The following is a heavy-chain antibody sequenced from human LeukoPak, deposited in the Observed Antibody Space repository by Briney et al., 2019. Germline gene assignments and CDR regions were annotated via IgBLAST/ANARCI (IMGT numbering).Heavy chain of an antibody. CDR2: INPNNGGT. CDR1: GYTFTSYG. J-gene: IGHJ4*02. Sequence: GSVKVSCKSSGYTFTSYGISWVRQAPGQGLEWMGWINPNNGGTNYAQKFQGRVTMTRDTSISTAYMELSRLRSDDTAVFYCARGASYWGQGTLVTVSS. V-gene: IGHV1-2*02. D-gene: IGHD3-16*01. CDR3: ARGASY.